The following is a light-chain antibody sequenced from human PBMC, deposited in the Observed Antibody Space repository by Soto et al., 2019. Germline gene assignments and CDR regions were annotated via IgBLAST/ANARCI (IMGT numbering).Light chain of an antibody. CDR2: GNI. V-gene: IGLV1-40*01. CDR3: QSYDSSLSGVV. Sequence: QSVLTQPPSLSGAPGQRVTISCSGSSSNIGAEYDVHWYQQLPGTAPKLLIDGNINRPSGVPDRFSASKSGTSASLAITGLQAEDEAGYYCQSYDSSLSGVVFGGGTKLTVL. J-gene: IGLJ2*01. CDR1: SSNIGAEYD.